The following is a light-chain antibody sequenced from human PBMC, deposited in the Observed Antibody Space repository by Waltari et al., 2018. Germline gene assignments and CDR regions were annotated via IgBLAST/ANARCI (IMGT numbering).Light chain of an antibody. V-gene: IGKV3-15*01. Sequence: EIVMTQSPATLSVSPGERATLSCRASQSVSSNLAWYQKKPGQAPRLLIYGASARATGIPARFRGSGSGREFTLTISSLQSEDFAVYYCQQYNLWPPYTFGQGTMLEIK. CDR2: GAS. CDR3: QQYNLWPPYT. J-gene: IGKJ2*01. CDR1: QSVSSN.